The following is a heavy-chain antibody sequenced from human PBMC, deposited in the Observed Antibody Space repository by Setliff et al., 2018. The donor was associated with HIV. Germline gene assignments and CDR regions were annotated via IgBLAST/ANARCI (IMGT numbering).Heavy chain of an antibody. CDR1: GGTFSSYG. Sequence: SVKVSCKASGGTFSSYGFSWVRQAPGQGLEWMGGIIPAFGTANYAQKFQGRVTITADESTNTAYMELNRLRSEDTAVYYCARDRGAARPVYMDVWGKGPRSPSP. J-gene: IGHJ6*03. V-gene: IGHV1-69*13. CDR3: ARDRGAARPVYMDV. D-gene: IGHD6-6*01. CDR2: IIPAFGTA.